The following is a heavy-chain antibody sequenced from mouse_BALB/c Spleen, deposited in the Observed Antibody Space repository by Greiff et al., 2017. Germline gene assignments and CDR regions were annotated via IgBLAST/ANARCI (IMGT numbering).Heavy chain of an antibody. V-gene: IGHV5-6-4*01. D-gene: IGHD2-1*01. CDR2: ISSGSSYT. CDR1: GFTFSSYT. Sequence: DVQLVESGGGLVKPGGSLKLSCAASGFTFSSYTMSWVRQTPEKRLEWVATISSGSSYTYYPDSVKGRFTISRDNDKNTLYLQMSRLKSEDTAMCYCARDGNCVLDYWGQGTTLTVSS. J-gene: IGHJ2*01. CDR3: ARDGNCVLDY.